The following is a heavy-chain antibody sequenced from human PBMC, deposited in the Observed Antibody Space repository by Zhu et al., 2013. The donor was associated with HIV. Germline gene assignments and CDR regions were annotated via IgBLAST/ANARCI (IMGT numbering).Heavy chain of an antibody. V-gene: IGHV1-2*02. CDR3: ARDRFYSSSWYLSYYYGMDV. CDR1: GYTFTGYY. D-gene: IGHD6-13*01. Sequence: QVQLVQSAAEVKKPGASVKVSCKASGYTFTGYYMHWVRQAPGQGLEWMGWINPNSGGTNYAQKFQGRVTMTRDTSISTAYMELSRLRSDDTAVYYCARDRFYSSSWYLSYYYGMDVWGQGTTVTVSS. J-gene: IGHJ6*02. CDR2: INPNSGGT.